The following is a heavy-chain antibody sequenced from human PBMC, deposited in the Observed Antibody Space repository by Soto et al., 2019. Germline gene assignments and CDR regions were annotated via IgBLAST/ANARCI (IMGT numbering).Heavy chain of an antibody. J-gene: IGHJ6*03. D-gene: IGHD2-2*01. CDR2: IYPGDSDT. CDR1: GYSFTSYW. V-gene: IGHV5-51*01. CDR3: GRHVVYCSSTSCYAGQYYYYMDV. Sequence: GESLKISCKGSGYSFTSYWISWVRQMPGKGLEWMGIIYPGDSDTRYSPSFQGHVTISADKSISTAYLQWSSLKASDTAMYYCGRHVVYCSSTSCYAGQYYYYMDVWGKGNTVTVSS.